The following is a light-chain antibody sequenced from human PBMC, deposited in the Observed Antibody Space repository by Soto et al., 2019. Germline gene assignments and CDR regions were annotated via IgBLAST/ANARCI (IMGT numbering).Light chain of an antibody. CDR2: DVT. CDR1: SSDVGGYNY. J-gene: IGLJ1*01. CDR3: RSVAGAYNYV. Sequence: QSALTQPRSVSGSPGQSVAISCTGTSSDVGGYNYVSWYQQHPGKAPKLMIFDVTKRPSGVTDRISGYKSGNMSSVTISGLKAQYDAAGYWRSVAGAYNYVFGPGANLTV. V-gene: IGLV2-11*01.